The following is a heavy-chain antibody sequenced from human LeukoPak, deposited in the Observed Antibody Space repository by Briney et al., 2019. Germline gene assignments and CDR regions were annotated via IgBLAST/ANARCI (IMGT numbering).Heavy chain of an antibody. J-gene: IGHJ6*03. CDR2: IIPIFGTA. CDR1: GGTFSSYA. Sequence: SVKVSCKASGGTFSSYAISWVRQAPGQGLEWMGGIIPIFGTANYAQKFQGRVTMTRDMSTSTVYMELSSLRSEDTAVYYCARDLEGRYSGYDPADYYMDVRGKGTTVTVSS. V-gene: IGHV1-69*05. D-gene: IGHD5-12*01. CDR3: ARDLEGRYSGYDPADYYMDV.